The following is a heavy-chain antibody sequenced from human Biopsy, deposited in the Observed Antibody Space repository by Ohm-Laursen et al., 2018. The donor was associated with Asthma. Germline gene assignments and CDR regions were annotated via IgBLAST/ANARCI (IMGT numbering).Heavy chain of an antibody. J-gene: IGHJ5*01. Sequence: TLSLTCTVSGGSLSSGPYYWSWVRQHPGKGLEWIGYINYSGSTFYSPSLESRVTVSVGTSKNQFSLKLSSVTAADTAVYYCARDLSGYCTSSACYGFDSWGQGTLVTVSS. CDR1: GGSLSSGPYY. CDR2: INYSGST. V-gene: IGHV4-31*03. CDR3: ARDLSGYCTSSACYGFDS. D-gene: IGHD2-8*01.